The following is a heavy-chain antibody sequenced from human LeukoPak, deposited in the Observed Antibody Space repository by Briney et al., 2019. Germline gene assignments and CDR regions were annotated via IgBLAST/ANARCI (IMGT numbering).Heavy chain of an antibody. CDR2: IKSDGSEE. CDR1: GFIFSSYW. CDR3: ARGDLWLGH. V-gene: IGHV3-7*01. D-gene: IGHD3-10*01. J-gene: IGHJ4*02. Sequence: GGSLRLSCATSGFIFSSYWMCWVRQAPGKGLEWVANIKSDGSEEYCGDSVKGRFTISRDNAKNSLYLQMNSLRVEDTAVYYCARGDLWLGHWGQGSLVTVSS.